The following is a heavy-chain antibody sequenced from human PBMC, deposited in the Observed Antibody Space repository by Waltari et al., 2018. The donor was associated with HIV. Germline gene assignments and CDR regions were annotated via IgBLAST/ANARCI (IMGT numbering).Heavy chain of an antibody. D-gene: IGHD3-16*01. V-gene: IGHV3-74*01. J-gene: IGHJ4*02. CDR2: INSDGSST. CDR3: ASLYNYVWGSPPPFDY. CDR1: GFTFSSCW. Sequence: EVQLVESGGGLVQPGGSLRLSCAASGFTFSSCWMHWVRQAPGKGLVWVSRINSDGSSTNYADSVKGRFTISRDNAKNTVYLQMNSLRAEDTALYYCASLYNYVWGSPPPFDYWGQGTLVTVSS.